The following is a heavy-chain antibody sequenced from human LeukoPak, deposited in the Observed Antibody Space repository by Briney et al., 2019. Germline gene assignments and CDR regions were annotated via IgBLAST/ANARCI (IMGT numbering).Heavy chain of an antibody. J-gene: IGHJ4*02. CDR1: GLTFNTYW. CDR3: LPGKGY. Sequence: GGSLRLSCAAYGLTFNTYWMNWVRQAPGKGLEWVANTSPDGNEKYYADFVKGRFSIFRDNANSILYLQMNSLRGEDTAVYYCLPGKGYWGQGTLVTVSS. V-gene: IGHV3-7*01. CDR2: TSPDGNEK. D-gene: IGHD4-23*01.